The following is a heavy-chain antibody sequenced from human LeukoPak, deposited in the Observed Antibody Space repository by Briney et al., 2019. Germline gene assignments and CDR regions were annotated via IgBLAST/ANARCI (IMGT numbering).Heavy chain of an antibody. CDR1: GFIFRNYW. CDR2: ITHDGSDK. J-gene: IGHJ4*02. Sequence: GGSLRLSCTTSGFIFRNYWMTWVRQAPGKGLEWVASITHDGSDKYYVDSVKGRFIISRDNGENSLYLQMNSLRVEDTAPYYCARAPDSSGWHFDYWGQGTLVSVSS. V-gene: IGHV3-7*01. D-gene: IGHD3-22*01. CDR3: ARAPDSSGWHFDY.